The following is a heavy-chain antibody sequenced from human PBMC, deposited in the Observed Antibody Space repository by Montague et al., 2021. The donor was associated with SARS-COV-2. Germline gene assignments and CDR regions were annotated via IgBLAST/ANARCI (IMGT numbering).Heavy chain of an antibody. D-gene: IGHD3-3*01. V-gene: IGHV3-48*03. CDR1: GFTFSSYE. Sequence: SLRLSCAASGFTFSSYEMHWVRQAPGKGLEWVSYISSTGSTIYYADSVKGRFTISRDNAKNSLYLQMNRLRAEDTAVYYCARVVTICGVVFYYYYYDMDVWGKGTTVTVSS. J-gene: IGHJ6*03. CDR2: ISSTGSTI. CDR3: ARVVTICGVVFYYYYYDMDV.